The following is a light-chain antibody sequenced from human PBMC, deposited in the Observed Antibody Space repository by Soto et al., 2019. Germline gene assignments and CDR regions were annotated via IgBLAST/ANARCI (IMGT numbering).Light chain of an antibody. J-gene: IGLJ3*02. V-gene: IGLV1-51*01. CDR3: VTRDSSLNAGV. CDR2: ENH. Sequence: QSALTQPPWLPAAPGQSVAISCSGTFSNIRTNYVSWYQVLPGSAPKLLIYENHKRPSEIFARFSASKSGTSATLAITGLQAGDEGDYYCVTRDSSLNAGVFGGGTKVTVL. CDR1: FSNIRTNY.